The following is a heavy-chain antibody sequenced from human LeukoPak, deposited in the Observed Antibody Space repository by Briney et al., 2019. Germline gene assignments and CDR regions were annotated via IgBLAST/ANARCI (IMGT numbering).Heavy chain of an antibody. J-gene: IGHJ4*02. Sequence: SETLSLTCAVYGGSFYGYYWSWIRQPPGKGLEWIGEINHSGSTNYNPSLKSRVTISVDMSENQFSLKLTSVTAADTAVYFCASSRYCSGGSCSLPGYWGQGTLVTVSS. D-gene: IGHD2-15*01. CDR1: GGSFYGYY. CDR2: INHSGST. V-gene: IGHV4-34*01. CDR3: ASSRYCSGGSCSLPGY.